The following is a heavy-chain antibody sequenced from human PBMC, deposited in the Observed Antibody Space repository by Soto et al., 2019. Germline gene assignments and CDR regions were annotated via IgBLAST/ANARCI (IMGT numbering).Heavy chain of an antibody. CDR1: GFTFSSYA. J-gene: IGHJ4*02. V-gene: IGHV3-23*01. D-gene: IGHD3-22*01. Sequence: GGSLRLSCAASGFTFSSYAMIWVRQAPGKGLEWVSIISGSGGSTYYADSVKGRFTISRDNSKNTLYLQMNSLRTEDTAVYYCAKALDTSGYSTTDYWGQGTLVTVSS. CDR3: AKALDTSGYSTTDY. CDR2: ISGSGGST.